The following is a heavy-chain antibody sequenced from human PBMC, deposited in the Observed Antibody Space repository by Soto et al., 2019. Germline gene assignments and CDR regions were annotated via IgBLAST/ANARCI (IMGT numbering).Heavy chain of an antibody. CDR1: GGFIRSAAYC. CDR3: ARGPSGDKVDY. Sequence: SDTLSVTCTVCGGFIRSAAYCWSWIRQAPDKGLEWIGHIYDGGTTYSSPSLKGRVTISADTSETQFSLKLNSVSAADTAVYYCARGPSGDKVDYWGQG. V-gene: IGHV4-30-4*02. J-gene: IGHJ4*02. CDR2: IYDGGTT. D-gene: IGHD7-27*01.